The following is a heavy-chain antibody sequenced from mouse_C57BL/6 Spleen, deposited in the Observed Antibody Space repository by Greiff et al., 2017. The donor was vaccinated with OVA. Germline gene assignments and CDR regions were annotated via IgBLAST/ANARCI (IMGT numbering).Heavy chain of an antibody. CDR2: INSSNGGT. CDR3: ARETGSSYFDY. D-gene: IGHD1-1*01. J-gene: IGHJ2*01. CDR1: GYTFTSYW. V-gene: IGHV1-53*01. Sequence: QVQLKQSGTELVKPGASVKLSCKASGYTFTSYWMHWVKQRPGQGLEWIGNINSSNGGTNYNEKFKSKATLTVDKSSSTAYMQLSSLTSEDSAVYYCARETGSSYFDYWGQGTTLTVSS.